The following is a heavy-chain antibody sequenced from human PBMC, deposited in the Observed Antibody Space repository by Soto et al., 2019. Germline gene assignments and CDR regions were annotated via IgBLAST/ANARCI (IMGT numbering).Heavy chain of an antibody. J-gene: IGHJ4*02. D-gene: IGHD2-8*01. CDR3: ARRAAYGTSPFDY. V-gene: IGHV1-69*01. CDR2: IIPIFGTA. Sequence: QVQLVQSGAEVNKPGSSVKVSCKASGGTFSSYAISWVRQAPGQGLEWMGGIIPIFGTANYEQKFQGRVTITAHESTSTAYMELSSLRSADTAVDYCARRAAYGTSPFDYWGQGTLVTVSS. CDR1: GGTFSSYA.